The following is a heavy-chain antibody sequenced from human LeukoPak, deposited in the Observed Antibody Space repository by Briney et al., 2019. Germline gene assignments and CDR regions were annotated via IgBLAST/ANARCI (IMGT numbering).Heavy chain of an antibody. CDR3: ARAELEPEYFDD. CDR2: IYYSGST. CDR1: GGSISSYY. J-gene: IGHJ4*02. V-gene: IGHV4-59*01. D-gene: IGHD1-26*01. Sequence: PSETLSLTCTVSGGSISSYYGSWIRQPPGKGLEWIGYIYYSGSTNYNPSLKCRVTISVDTSKNQFSLKLSSVTAADTAVYYCARAELEPEYFDDWGQGTLVTVSS.